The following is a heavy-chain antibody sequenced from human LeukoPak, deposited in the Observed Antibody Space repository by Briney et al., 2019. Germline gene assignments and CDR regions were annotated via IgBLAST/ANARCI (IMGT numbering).Heavy chain of an antibody. D-gene: IGHD2-8*01. CDR1: GGSISSSDYY. CDR3: ARENYCTNGVCWAFDP. CDR2: IYYTGST. Sequence: SETLSLTCTVSGGSISSSDYYWSWVRQPPGRGLEWLGNIYYTGSTSYNPSLKSRVTFSVDTFNNQFSLHLSSVTAADTAVYYCARENYCTNGVCWAFDPWGQGTLVTVSS. V-gene: IGHV4-39*07. J-gene: IGHJ5*02.